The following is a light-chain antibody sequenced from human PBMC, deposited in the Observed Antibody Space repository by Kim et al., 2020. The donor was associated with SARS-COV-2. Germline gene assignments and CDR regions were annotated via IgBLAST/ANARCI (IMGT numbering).Light chain of an antibody. Sequence: EIVLTQSPGTLSLSPGERATLSCRASQTVSSNYLGWYQQKPGQAPRLLIYGASSRATGIPDRFSGSGSGTDFTLTISGLEPEDFAVYYCQQYGTSPPYTFGQGTKLEI. J-gene: IGKJ2*01. V-gene: IGKV3-20*01. CDR2: GAS. CDR1: QTVSSNY. CDR3: QQYGTSPPYT.